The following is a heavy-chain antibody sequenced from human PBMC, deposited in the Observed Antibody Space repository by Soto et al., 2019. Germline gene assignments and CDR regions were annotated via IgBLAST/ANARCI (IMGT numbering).Heavy chain of an antibody. CDR3: ARGLVAPGVGGYHYNGMDV. J-gene: IGHJ6*02. Sequence: SETLSLTCVVSGVSITSSNWWKWVRQPPGKGLEWIGEIYHTGNTKYNPSLKSRVAISVDNSKNQFSLKLTSVTAADTAVYYCARGLVAPGVGGYHYNGMDVWGQGITVTVSS. CDR2: IYHTGNT. V-gene: IGHV4-4*02. D-gene: IGHD2-2*01. CDR1: GVSITSSNW.